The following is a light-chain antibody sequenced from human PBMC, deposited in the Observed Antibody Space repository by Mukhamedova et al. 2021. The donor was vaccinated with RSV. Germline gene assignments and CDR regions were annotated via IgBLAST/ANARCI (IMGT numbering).Light chain of an antibody. V-gene: IGKV1-5*03. CDR3: KQYDTSPT. CDR2: KAS. Sequence: WYQRRVHGRAPNLLIYKASNLQSGVPSRFSASGSGTEFTLTISSLQPDDFAIYYCKQYDTSPTFGPGTKVDVK. J-gene: IGKJ3*01.